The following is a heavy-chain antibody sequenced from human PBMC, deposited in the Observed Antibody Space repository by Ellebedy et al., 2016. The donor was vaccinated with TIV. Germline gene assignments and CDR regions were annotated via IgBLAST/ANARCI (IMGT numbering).Heavy chain of an antibody. J-gene: IGHJ4*02. CDR3: ARDPNEEYVNDY. V-gene: IGHV3-23*01. CDR1: GFTFSRHA. CDR2: IGGSGITT. D-gene: IGHD2/OR15-2a*01. Sequence: PGGSLRLSCAASGFTFSRHAMTWVRQAPGKGLEWVSVIGGSGITTYYADPVKGRFTISRGNSNSTLYLQMNSLRAEDTAVYYCARDPNEEYVNDYWGQGVLVTVSS.